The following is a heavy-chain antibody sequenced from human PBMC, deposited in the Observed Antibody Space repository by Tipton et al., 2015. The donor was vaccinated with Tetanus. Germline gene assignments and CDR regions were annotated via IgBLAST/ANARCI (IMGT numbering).Heavy chain of an antibody. CDR2: ISYSGST. D-gene: IGHD3-3*01. J-gene: IGHJ4*02. V-gene: IGHV4-61*01. Sequence: TLSLTCTVSGGSARSGSYYWNWIRQPPGKGLEWIGYISYSGSTNSNYSLKSRITISQDTSKNQFSLKLTSVTAADTAVYYCARANYDFPKKGPFDSWGQGTLVIVSS. CDR3: ARANYDFPKKGPFDS. CDR1: GGSARSGSYY.